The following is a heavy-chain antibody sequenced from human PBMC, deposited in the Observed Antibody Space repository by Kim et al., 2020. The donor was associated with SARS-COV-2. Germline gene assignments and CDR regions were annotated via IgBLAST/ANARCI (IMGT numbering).Heavy chain of an antibody. J-gene: IGHJ5*02. CDR2: INHSGST. V-gene: IGHV4-34*01. CDR1: GGSFSGYY. D-gene: IGHD3-10*01. CDR3: ARGARITMVRGVIIKGNWFDP. Sequence: SETLSLTCAVYGGSFSGYYWSWIRQPPGKGLEWIGEINHSGSTNYNPSLKSRVTISVDTSKNQFSLKLSSVTAADTAVYYCARGARITMVRGVIIKGNWFDPWGQGTLVTVSS.